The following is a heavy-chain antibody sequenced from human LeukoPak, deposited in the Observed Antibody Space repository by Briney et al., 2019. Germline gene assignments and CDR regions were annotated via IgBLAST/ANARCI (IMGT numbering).Heavy chain of an antibody. D-gene: IGHD3-16*01. J-gene: IGHJ4*02. CDR1: GGSIGSHF. CDR3: ASLRGGTPSY. Sequence: KPSETLSLTCTASGGSIGSHFWNWIRQPPGKGLEWIGYINYGGTTSYNPSLKSRITLSIDTSKNQLSLKVNSATAADTAVYYCASLRGGTPSYWGQGTPVTVSS. V-gene: IGHV4-59*11. CDR2: INYGGTT.